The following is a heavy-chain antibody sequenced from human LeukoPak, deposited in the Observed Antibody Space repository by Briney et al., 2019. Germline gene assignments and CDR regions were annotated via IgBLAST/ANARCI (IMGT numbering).Heavy chain of an antibody. V-gene: IGHV1-18*01. J-gene: IGHJ3*02. Sequence: ASVNVSCKACGYTFTSYGISWVRQAPAQGLEWMGWISAYNGNTNYAQKFQGRVTITADKSTSTAYMELSSLRSEDTAAYYCARDREVQHGGNSGLAFDIWGQRTMVTVSS. CDR1: GYTFTSYG. D-gene: IGHD4-23*01. CDR3: ARDREVQHGGNSGLAFDI. CDR2: ISAYNGNT.